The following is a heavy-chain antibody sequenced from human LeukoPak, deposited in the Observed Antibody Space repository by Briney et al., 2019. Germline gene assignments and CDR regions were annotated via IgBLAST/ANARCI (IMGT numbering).Heavy chain of an antibody. CDR3: ARDADYFDSRGYDRALDF. Sequence: PGGSLTLSCAASGLTFSAFAVHWVRQAPGKGLEWVAVLSYDGKKKYYADSVKGRFTISRDNPKSTLYLQMSSLTPEDTAVYFCARDADYFDSRGYDRALDFWGQGTLVTVSS. D-gene: IGHD3-22*01. J-gene: IGHJ4*02. CDR2: LSYDGKKK. CDR1: GLTFSAFA. V-gene: IGHV3-30*04.